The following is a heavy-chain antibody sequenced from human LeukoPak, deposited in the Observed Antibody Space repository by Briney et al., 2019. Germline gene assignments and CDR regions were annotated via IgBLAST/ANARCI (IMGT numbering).Heavy chain of an antibody. CDR2: INHSGST. V-gene: IGHV4-34*01. J-gene: IGHJ4*02. CDR1: GGSFSDSY. Sequence: PSETLSLTCAVFGGSFSDSYWNWFRQSPGRGLEWIGEINHSGSTNYNPSLKSRVTISVDTSKNQFSLKLSSVTAADTAVYYCARQYCSSTSCSYDYWGQGTLVTVSS. D-gene: IGHD2-2*01. CDR3: ARQYCSSTSCSYDY.